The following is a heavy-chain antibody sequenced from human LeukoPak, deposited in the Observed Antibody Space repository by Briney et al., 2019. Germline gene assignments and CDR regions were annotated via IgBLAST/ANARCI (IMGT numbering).Heavy chain of an antibody. CDR1: GFTFGHAW. CDR2: IKSKPDGGTT. J-gene: IGHJ4*02. D-gene: IGHD1-1*01. CDR3: ATPTRAGTSDF. V-gene: IGHV3-15*01. Sequence: PGGSLRLSCAASGFTFGHAWMSWVRRAPGKGLEWVGRIKSKPDGGTTDYAAPVKGRFTISRDDSKNTLYLQMNSLNTEDTAVYYCATPTRAGTSDFWGQGTLVTVSS.